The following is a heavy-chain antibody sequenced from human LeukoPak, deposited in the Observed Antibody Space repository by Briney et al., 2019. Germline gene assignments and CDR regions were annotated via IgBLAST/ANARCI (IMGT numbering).Heavy chain of an antibody. CDR1: GFTFSSYA. CDR3: AKHTKIAARPDGAPDY. D-gene: IGHD6-6*01. Sequence: GGSLRLSCAASGFTFSSYAMSWVRQAPGKGLEWVSAISGSGGSTYYADSVKGRFTISRDNSKNTLYLQMNSLRAEDTAVYYCAKHTKIAARPDGAPDYWGQGTLVTVSS. CDR2: ISGSGGST. J-gene: IGHJ4*02. V-gene: IGHV3-23*01.